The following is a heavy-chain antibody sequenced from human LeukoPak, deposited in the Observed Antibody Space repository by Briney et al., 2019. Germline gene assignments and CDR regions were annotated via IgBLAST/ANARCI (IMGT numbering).Heavy chain of an antibody. D-gene: IGHD4-23*01. V-gene: IGHV4-39*01. CDR2: INYNGGT. CDR1: GGSISRSNYY. CDR3: AKTPSYYYNYYMDV. Sequence: PSETLSLTCTVSGGSISRSNYYWGWIRQPPGKGLEWIGNINYNGGTYYNPSLKSRVTIYVDTSKNQFSLKLYSVIAAGTAVYYCAKTPSYYYNYYMDVWGKGTTVIVSS. J-gene: IGHJ6*03.